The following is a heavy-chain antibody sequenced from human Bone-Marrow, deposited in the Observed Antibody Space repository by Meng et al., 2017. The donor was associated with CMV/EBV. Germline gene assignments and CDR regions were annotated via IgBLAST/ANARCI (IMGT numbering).Heavy chain of an antibody. V-gene: IGHV5-51*01. J-gene: IGHJ6*02. CDR2: IYLGDSDT. CDR3: ARGMAYCGGDCYIYYYYGMDV. D-gene: IGHD2-21*01. CDR1: YW. Sequence: YWFVCVRPMPGTGLEWMGIIYLGDSDTRYSPSFQGQVTISADKSISTAYLQWSSLKASDTAMYYCARGMAYCGGDCYIYYYYGMDVWGQGTTVTVSS.